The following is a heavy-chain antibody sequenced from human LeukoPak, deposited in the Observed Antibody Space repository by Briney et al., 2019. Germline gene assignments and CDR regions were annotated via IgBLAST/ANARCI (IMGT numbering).Heavy chain of an antibody. J-gene: IGHJ4*02. V-gene: IGHV4-4*02. D-gene: IGHD6-13*01. Sequence: SETLSLTCAVSGGSTSSSNWWSWVRQPPGKGLEWIGEIYHSGSTNYNPSLKSRVTISVDKSKNQFSLKLSSVTAADTAVYYCARKRYSSSWYFGYWGQGTLVTVSS. CDR3: ARKRYSSSWYFGY. CDR1: GGSTSSSNW. CDR2: IYHSGST.